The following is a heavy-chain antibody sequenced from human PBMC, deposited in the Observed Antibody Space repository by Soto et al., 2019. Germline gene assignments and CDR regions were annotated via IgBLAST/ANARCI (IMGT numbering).Heavy chain of an antibody. J-gene: IGHJ4*02. V-gene: IGHV3-30*18. CDR2: ISYTGANT. D-gene: IGHD3-22*01. Sequence: GGSLRLSCVASGFTFGRYAMHWVRQPPGRGLEWVAVISYTGANTYYVGSVRGRFTISRDNSKNTLYPQMNSLRAEDTAMYYCAKHMDDSGYFYVEGADHWGQGTLVTVSS. CDR1: GFTFGRYA. CDR3: AKHMDDSGYFYVEGADH.